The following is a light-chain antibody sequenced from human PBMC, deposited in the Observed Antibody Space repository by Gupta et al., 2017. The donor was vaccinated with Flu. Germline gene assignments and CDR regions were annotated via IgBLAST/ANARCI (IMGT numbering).Light chain of an antibody. Sequence: IVMTQSPATLSVSPGERVTLSCTASQSITTKIAWYQQKPGQAPRLLIYGASNRATGITARFSGSGDGTEVTLTISNRQSEDYAVYYCHQENDWPPMYTFGQGTNLEIK. J-gene: IGKJ2*01. CDR2: GAS. CDR3: HQENDWPPMYT. V-gene: IGKV3-15*01. CDR1: QSITTK.